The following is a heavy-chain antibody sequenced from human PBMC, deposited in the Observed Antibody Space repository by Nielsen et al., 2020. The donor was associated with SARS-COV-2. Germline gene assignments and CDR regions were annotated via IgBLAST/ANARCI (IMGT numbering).Heavy chain of an antibody. D-gene: IGHD1-26*01. J-gene: IGHJ4*02. CDR1: GFTFSSYA. V-gene: IGHV3-23*01. CDR3: ASPEVGATSY. Sequence: GESLKISCAASGFTFSSYAMSWVRQAPGKGLEWVSAISGSGGSTYYADSVKGRFTISRDNSKNTLYLQMNSLRAEDTAVYYCASPEVGATSYWGQGTLVTVSS. CDR2: ISGSGGST.